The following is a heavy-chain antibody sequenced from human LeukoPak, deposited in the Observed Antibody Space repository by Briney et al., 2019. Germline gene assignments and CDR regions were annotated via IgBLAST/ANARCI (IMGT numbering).Heavy chain of an antibody. CDR3: ARDLDSGYDLGY. J-gene: IGHJ4*02. CDR1: GFTFSSYS. V-gene: IGHV3-21*01. Sequence: GGSLRLSCAASGFTFSSYSMNWVRQAPGKGLEWVSSISSSSSYIYYADSVKGRFTISRDNAKNSLYLQMNSLRAVDTAVYYCARDLDSGYDLGYWGQGTLVTVSS. D-gene: IGHD5-12*01. CDR2: ISSSSSYI.